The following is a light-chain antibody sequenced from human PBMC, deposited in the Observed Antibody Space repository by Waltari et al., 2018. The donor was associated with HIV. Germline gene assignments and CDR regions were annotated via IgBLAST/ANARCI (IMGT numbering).Light chain of an antibody. Sequence: EIVLTQSPGTLSLSPGERATLSCRASQSVSSNYLAWYQQKPGQAPRLLIYATSSRATGIPDRFSGSGSGTDSTLSISRLEPEEFAVYYCQQYDGSPPWTFGQGTKVEIK. V-gene: IGKV3-20*01. CDR1: QSVSSNY. J-gene: IGKJ1*01. CDR3: QQYDGSPPWT. CDR2: ATS.